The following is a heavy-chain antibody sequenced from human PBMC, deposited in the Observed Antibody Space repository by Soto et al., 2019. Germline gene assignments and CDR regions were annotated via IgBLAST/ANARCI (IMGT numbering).Heavy chain of an antibody. D-gene: IGHD3-3*01. J-gene: IGHJ4*02. Sequence: PGGSLRLACAASGFTFSSYSMNWVRQAPGKGLEWVSYISSSSSTIYYADSVKGRFTISRDNAKNSLYLQMNSLRAEDTAVYYCARALRFLEYFYFDYWGQGTLVTVSS. V-gene: IGHV3-48*01. CDR2: ISSSSSTI. CDR1: GFTFSSYS. CDR3: ARALRFLEYFYFDY.